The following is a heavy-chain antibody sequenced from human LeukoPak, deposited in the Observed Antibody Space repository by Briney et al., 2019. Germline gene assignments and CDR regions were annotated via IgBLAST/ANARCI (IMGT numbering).Heavy chain of an antibody. CDR3: ARDSGTTGEVKFDP. J-gene: IGHJ5*02. CDR2: IYHSGSS. V-gene: IGHV4-39*07. D-gene: IGHD4-17*01. Sequence: SETLSLTCTVSGGAISSSDYYWGWVRQPPGKGLEWIGSIYHSGSSYDNPSLKSRVAMSVDTSKNQFSLRLTSVTAADTAVYYCARDSGTTGEVKFDPWGQGTLVTVSS. CDR1: GGAISSSDYY.